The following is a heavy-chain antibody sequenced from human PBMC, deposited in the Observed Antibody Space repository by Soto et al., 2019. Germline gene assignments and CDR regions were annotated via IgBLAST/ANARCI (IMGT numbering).Heavy chain of an antibody. CDR3: ARRGRSRDWVDP. V-gene: IGHV1-2*02. Sequence: QVQLVQSGAEVKKPGASVKVSCKASGYTFTDYYIHWVRQAPGQGLEWMGWINPDSGGSKYAQKVQGRVTMTRDTSIRTVYVDLSMLTSDDTAVYYCARRGRSRDWVDPWGQGTQVTVSS. CDR2: INPDSGGS. J-gene: IGHJ5*02. CDR1: GYTFTDYY. D-gene: IGHD3-16*01.